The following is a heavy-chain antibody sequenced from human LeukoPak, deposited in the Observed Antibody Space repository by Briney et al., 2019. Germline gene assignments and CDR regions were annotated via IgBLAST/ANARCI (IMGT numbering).Heavy chain of an antibody. CDR1: GFTFSSYS. Sequence: GGSLRLSCAASGFTFSSYSMNWVRQAPGKGLEWVSSISSSSSYIYYADSMKGRFTISRDNDKNSLYLQMNSLRAEDTAVYYCASSEILYNPWGQGTLVTVSS. D-gene: IGHD1-14*01. CDR3: ASSEILYNP. V-gene: IGHV3-21*01. J-gene: IGHJ5*02. CDR2: ISSSSSYI.